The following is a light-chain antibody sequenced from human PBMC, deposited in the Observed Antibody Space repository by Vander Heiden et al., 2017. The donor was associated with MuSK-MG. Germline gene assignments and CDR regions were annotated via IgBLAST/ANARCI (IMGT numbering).Light chain of an antibody. CDR2: DAS. V-gene: IGKV1D-13*01. CDR3: QQVNNYPLT. Sequence: AIQFTQSPSSLSASVGDRVTITCRASQGISSALALYQQDTGKAPKLLIYDASSLQSGVPSRCSGSGSGTDFTLTISSLQPEDFATYYCQQVNNYPLTFGGGTKVEIK. J-gene: IGKJ4*01. CDR1: QGISSA.